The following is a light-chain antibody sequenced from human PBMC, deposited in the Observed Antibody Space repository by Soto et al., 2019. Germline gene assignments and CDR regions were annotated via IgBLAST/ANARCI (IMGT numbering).Light chain of an antibody. CDR1: QGISNY. J-gene: IGKJ3*01. CDR2: AAS. V-gene: IGKV1-27*01. Sequence: DIQMTQSPSSLSASVGDRVTITCRASQGISNYLAWYQQKPGKVPKLLIHAASTLQSGVPSRFSGSGSGTDFTLTISSLQPEDVATYYCQKYNSALPSDFGPGTKVDIK. CDR3: QKYNSALPSD.